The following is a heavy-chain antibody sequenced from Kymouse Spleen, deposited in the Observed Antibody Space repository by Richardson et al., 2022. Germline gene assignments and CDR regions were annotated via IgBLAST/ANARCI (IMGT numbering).Heavy chain of an antibody. CDR1: GFTFSNAW. J-gene: IGHJ6*02. Sequence: EVQLVESGGGLVKPGGSLRLSCAASGFTFSNAWMSWVRQAPGKGLEWVGRIKSKTDGGTTDYAAPVKGRFTISRDDSKNTLYLQMNSLKTEDTAVYYCTTDVGSGSYNYYYYGMDVWGQGTTVTVSS. CDR2: IKSKTDGGTT. CDR3: TTDVGSGSYNYYYYGMDV. V-gene: IGHV3-15*01. D-gene: IGHD3-10*01.